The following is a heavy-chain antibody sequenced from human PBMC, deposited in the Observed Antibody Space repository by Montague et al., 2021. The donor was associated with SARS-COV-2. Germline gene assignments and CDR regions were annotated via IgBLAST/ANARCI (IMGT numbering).Heavy chain of an antibody. Sequence: SLRLSCAASGFTFSSYSMNWVRQAPGKGLEWVSSISSSSSYIYYADSVXGRFTNSRDNAKNSLYLQMNSLRAEDTAVYYCAREVGSSSWYYYYGMDVWGQGTTVTVSS. CDR3: AREVGSSSWYYYYGMDV. J-gene: IGHJ6*02. CDR1: GFTFSSYS. CDR2: ISSSSSYI. V-gene: IGHV3-21*01. D-gene: IGHD6-13*01.